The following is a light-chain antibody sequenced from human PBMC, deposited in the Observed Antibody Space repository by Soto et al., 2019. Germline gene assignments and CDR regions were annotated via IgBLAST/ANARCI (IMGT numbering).Light chain of an antibody. V-gene: IGKV4-1*01. CDR3: QQYFSIPFT. CDR1: QSVLYSSNNKNY. Sequence: DIVMTQSPDSLAVSLGERVTVSCTSSQSVLYSSNNKNYLAWYQHKPGQPPKLLIYWASTRESGVPDRFSGSGSGTDFTLTISSLQAEDVAVYFCQQYFSIPFTFGPGTTVDVK. CDR2: WAS. J-gene: IGKJ3*01.